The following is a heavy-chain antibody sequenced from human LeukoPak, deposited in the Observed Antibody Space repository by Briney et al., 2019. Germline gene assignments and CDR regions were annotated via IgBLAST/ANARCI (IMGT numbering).Heavy chain of an antibody. CDR1: GFTFSSYS. CDR2: ISSSSSYI. V-gene: IGHV3-21*01. Sequence: TGGSLRLSCAASGFTFSSYSMNWVRQAPGKRLEWVSSISSSSSYIYYADSVKGRFTIPRDNAKNSLYLQMNSLRAEDTAVYYCASESSSWYGYYFDYWGQGTLVTVSS. J-gene: IGHJ4*02. D-gene: IGHD6-13*01. CDR3: ASESSSWYGYYFDY.